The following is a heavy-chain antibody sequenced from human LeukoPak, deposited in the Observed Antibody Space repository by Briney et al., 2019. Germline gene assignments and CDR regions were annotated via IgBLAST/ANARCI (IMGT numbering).Heavy chain of an antibody. CDR1: GFTFSSNW. CDR2: ISSSSSTI. J-gene: IGHJ1*01. Sequence: GGSLRLSCAASGFTFSSNWMHWVRQAPGKGLEWVSYISSSSSTIYYADSVKGRFTISRDNAKNSLYLQMNSLRDEDTAVYYCASKTYFQHWGQGTLVTVSS. CDR3: ASKTYFQH. V-gene: IGHV3-48*02.